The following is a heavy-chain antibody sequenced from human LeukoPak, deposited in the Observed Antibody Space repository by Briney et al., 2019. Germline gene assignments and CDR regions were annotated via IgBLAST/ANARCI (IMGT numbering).Heavy chain of an antibody. J-gene: IGHJ6*03. Sequence: ASVKVSCKASGYTFTGYYMHWVRQAPGQGLEWMGWINPNSGGTNYAQKFQGRVTMTRDTSISTACMELSRLRSDDTAVYYCARGAVAGTGIYYYMDVWGKGTTVTVSS. V-gene: IGHV1-2*02. CDR2: INPNSGGT. CDR3: ARGAVAGTGIYYYMDV. CDR1: GYTFTGYY. D-gene: IGHD6-19*01.